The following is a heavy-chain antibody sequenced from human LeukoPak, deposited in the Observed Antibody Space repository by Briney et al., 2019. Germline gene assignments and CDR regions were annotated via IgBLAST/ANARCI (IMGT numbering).Heavy chain of an antibody. D-gene: IGHD3-22*01. V-gene: IGHV1-2*06. J-gene: IGHJ4*02. CDR2: INPNSGGT. CDR3: ASRYYDLEDY. CDR1: GYSFTDYY. Sequence: ASVKVSCKASGYSFTDYYMHWVRQAPGQGLEWMGRINPNSGGTNYAQKFQGRVIMTRDTSISTAYVELGRLTSDDTAVYFCASRYYDLEDYWGQGTLVTVSS.